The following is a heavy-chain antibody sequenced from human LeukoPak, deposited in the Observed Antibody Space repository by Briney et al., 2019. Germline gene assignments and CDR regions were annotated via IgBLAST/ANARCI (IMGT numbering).Heavy chain of an antibody. CDR1: GYTFTSYD. V-gene: IGHV1-8*03. J-gene: IGHJ6*03. CDR3: ARGVGATISYYHYYIDV. CDR2: MNPNSGNT. Sequence: ASVKVSCKASGYTFTSYDINWVRQATGQGLEWMGWMNPNSGNTGYAQKFQGRVTITRNTSISTVYMELSSLRSEDTAVYYCARGVGATISYYHYYIDVWGKGTTITVSS. D-gene: IGHD1-26*01.